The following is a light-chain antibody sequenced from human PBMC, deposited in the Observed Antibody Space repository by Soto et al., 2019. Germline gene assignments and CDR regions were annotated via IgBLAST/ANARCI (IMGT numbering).Light chain of an antibody. CDR2: GAS. CDR3: QQYENYWT. J-gene: IGKJ1*01. V-gene: IGKV3-20*01. Sequence: ESVLTQSQGTLSLSPGERATLSCRASQSVSSSYLAWYQQKPGQAPRLLIYGASSRATGIPDRFSGSGSGTDFTLTISNLQPDDFATYYCQQYENYWTFGQGTKVDIK. CDR1: QSVSSSY.